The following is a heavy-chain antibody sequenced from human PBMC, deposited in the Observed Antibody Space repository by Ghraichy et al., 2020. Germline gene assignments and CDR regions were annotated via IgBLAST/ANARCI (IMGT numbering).Heavy chain of an antibody. CDR1: GFTFSRYV. J-gene: IGHJ3*02. D-gene: IGHD4-17*01. CDR2: ILSNGVTT. Sequence: GGSLRLSCAASGFTFSRYVMHWVRQAPGKGLEYVSGILSNGVTTDYANSVKGRFTISRDNSKNTLYLQMGSLRAEDMAVYYCASLVKKDYGDGVAFDIWGQGTMVTVSS. V-gene: IGHV3-64*01. CDR3: ASLVKKDYGDGVAFDI.